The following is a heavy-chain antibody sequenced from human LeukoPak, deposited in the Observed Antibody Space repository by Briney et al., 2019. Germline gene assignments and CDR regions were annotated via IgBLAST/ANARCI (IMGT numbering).Heavy chain of an antibody. CDR2: ISGSGGST. V-gene: IGHV3-23*01. J-gene: IGHJ4*02. D-gene: IGHD4-23*01. CDR1: GFTFSSYA. Sequence: GGSLRLSCAASGFTFSSYAMSWVRQALGKGLEWVSAISGSGGSTYYADSVKGRFTISRDNSKNTLYLQMNSLRAEDTAVYYCAKASGGNLTPFDYWGQGTLVTVSS. CDR3: AKASGGNLTPFDY.